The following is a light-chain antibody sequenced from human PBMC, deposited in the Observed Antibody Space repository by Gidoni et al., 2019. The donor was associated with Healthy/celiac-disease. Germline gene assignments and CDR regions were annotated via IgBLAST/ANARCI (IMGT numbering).Light chain of an antibody. J-gene: IGKJ2*03. CDR3: QQSYSTSYS. Sequence: DIQMTKSPSSLSASVGDRVTITCRASQSISSYLNWYQQKPGKAPKLLIYAASSLQSGVPSRFSGSGSGTDFTLTISSLQPEDFATYYCQQSYSTSYSFXQXTKLXIK. CDR2: AAS. CDR1: QSISSY. V-gene: IGKV1-39*01.